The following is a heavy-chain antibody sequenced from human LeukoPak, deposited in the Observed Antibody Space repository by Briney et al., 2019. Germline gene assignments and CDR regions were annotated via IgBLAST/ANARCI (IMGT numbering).Heavy chain of an antibody. V-gene: IGHV1-2*02. CDR1: GYTFTGYY. J-gene: IGHJ4*02. CDR3: ARGAVMSRGFDY. CDR2: INPNSGGT. D-gene: IGHD2/OR15-2a*01. Sequence: ASVKVSCKASGYTFTGYYMHWVRQAPGQGLEWMGWINPNSGGTNYAQKFQGRVTMTRDTSISTAYMDLSRLRSDDTAVYYCARGAVMSRGFDYWGQGTLVTVSS.